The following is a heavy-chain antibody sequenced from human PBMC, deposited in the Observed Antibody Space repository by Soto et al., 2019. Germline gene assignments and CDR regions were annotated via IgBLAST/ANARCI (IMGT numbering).Heavy chain of an antibody. D-gene: IGHD2-2*02. CDR3: ASGDPTSDIVVVPAAISDYYYGMDV. CDR1: GYTFTSYG. CDR2: ISAYNGNT. J-gene: IGHJ6*02. V-gene: IGHV1-18*01. Sequence: GASVKVSCKASGYTFTSYGISWVRQAPGQGLEWMGWISAYNGNTNYAQKLQGRVTMTTDTSTSTAYMELRSLRSDETAVYYCASGDPTSDIVVVPAAISDYYYGMDVWGQGTTVTVSS.